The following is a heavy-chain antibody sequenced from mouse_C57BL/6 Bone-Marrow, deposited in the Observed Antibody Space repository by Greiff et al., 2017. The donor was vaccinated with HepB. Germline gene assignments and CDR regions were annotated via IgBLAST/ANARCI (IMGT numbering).Heavy chain of an antibody. CDR1: GYTFTDYY. D-gene: IGHD1-1*01. CDR2: INPNNGGT. Sequence: EVQLQQSGPELVKPGASVKISCKASGYTFTDYYMNWVKQSHGKSLEWIGDINPNNGGTSYNQKFKGKATLTVDKSSSTAYMELRSLTSEDSAVYYCARDGITTVVGNWYFDVWGTGTTVTVSS. V-gene: IGHV1-26*01. CDR3: ARDGITTVVGNWYFDV. J-gene: IGHJ1*03.